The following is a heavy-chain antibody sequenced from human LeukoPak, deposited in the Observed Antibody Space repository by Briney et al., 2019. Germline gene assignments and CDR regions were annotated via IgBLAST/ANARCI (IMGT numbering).Heavy chain of an antibody. V-gene: IGHV4-59*01. Sequence: SETLSLTCTVSGGSISSYYWSWIRQPPGKGLEWIGYIYYSGSTNYNPSLKSRVTISVDTSKNQFSLKLSSVTAAGTAVYYCARGEMTTVTPDWYFDLWGRGTLVTVSS. CDR1: GGSISSYY. J-gene: IGHJ2*01. D-gene: IGHD4-17*01. CDR2: IYYSGST. CDR3: ARGEMTTVTPDWYFDL.